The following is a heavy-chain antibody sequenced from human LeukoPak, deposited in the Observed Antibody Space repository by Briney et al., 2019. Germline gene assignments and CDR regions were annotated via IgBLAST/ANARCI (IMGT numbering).Heavy chain of an antibody. CDR3: ATVAAAGPSFDY. Sequence: SETLSLTCTVSGGSISSYYWSWIRQPPGKGLEWIGYIYYSGSTNHNPSLKSRVTMSVDTSKNQFSLKLSSVTAADTAVYYCATVAAAGPSFDYWGQGTLVTVSS. J-gene: IGHJ4*02. V-gene: IGHV4-59*01. CDR2: IYYSGST. CDR1: GGSISSYY. D-gene: IGHD6-13*01.